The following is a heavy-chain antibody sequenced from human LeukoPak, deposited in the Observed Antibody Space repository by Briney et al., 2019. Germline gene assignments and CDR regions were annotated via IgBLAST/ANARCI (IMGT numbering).Heavy chain of an antibody. V-gene: IGHV1-8*01. D-gene: IGHD1-26*01. Sequence: ASVKVSCKASGYTFTSYDINWVRQATGQGLEWMGWMNPISGNTGYAQKFQGRVTMTRNTSISTAYMELSSLRSEDTAVYYCARDLVGAHGPDYWGQGTLVTVSS. CDR2: MNPISGNT. J-gene: IGHJ4*02. CDR1: GYTFTSYD. CDR3: ARDLVGAHGPDY.